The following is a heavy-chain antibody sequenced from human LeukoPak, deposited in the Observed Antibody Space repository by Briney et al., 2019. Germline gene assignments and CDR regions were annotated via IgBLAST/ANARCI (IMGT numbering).Heavy chain of an antibody. V-gene: IGHV3-7*01. CDR3: ARTSRSSSIDD. J-gene: IGHJ4*02. Sequence: GGSLRLSCAASGFTFSNYWMSWVRQAPRKGLEWVANINLDGSGKSYVDSVKGRFTISRDNAKSSLFLEMNSLRVEDTAMYYCARTSRSSSIDDWGQGTLVTVSS. CDR2: INLDGSGK. CDR1: GFTFSNYW. D-gene: IGHD2-15*01.